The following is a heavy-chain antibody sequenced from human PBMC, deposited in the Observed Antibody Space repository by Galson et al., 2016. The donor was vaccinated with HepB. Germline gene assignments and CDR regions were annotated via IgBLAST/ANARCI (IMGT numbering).Heavy chain of an antibody. CDR3: AKTDCGKNCPPDY. J-gene: IGHJ4*02. CDR2: ISYDGSNK. D-gene: IGHD2-21*02. Sequence: SLRLSCAASGFTFSSYGMHWVRQAPGKGLEWVAVISYDGSNKYYVDSVKGRFTISRDNSKNTLYLQMDSLRPDDTDIYYCAKTDCGKNCPPDYWGQGTLVTVSS. CDR1: GFTFSSYG. V-gene: IGHV3-30*18.